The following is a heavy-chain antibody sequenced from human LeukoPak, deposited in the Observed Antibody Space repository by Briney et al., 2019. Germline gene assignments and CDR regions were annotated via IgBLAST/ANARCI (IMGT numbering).Heavy chain of an antibody. CDR1: GFTLRVNY. CDR3: ARCKGGWSDHFYGMDV. V-gene: IGHV3-53*01. D-gene: IGHD6-19*01. Sequence: GSLRLSCVASGFTLRVNYMTWVRQTPGRGLEWVSVIYSDGTTKYADSAKGRFTISRDNSKSMVYLQMDRLRAEDTAVYYCARCKGGWSDHFYGMDVWGQGTTVTVSS. J-gene: IGHJ6*02. CDR2: IYSDGTT.